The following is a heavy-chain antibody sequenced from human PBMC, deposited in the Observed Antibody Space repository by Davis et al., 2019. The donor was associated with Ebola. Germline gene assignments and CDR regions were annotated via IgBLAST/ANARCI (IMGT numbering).Heavy chain of an antibody. CDR2: ISGDNGDT. D-gene: IGHD2-2*02. J-gene: IGHJ5*02. Sequence: ASVKVSCKTSGYSFSSFGVTWVRQAPGQGLEWMGWISGDNGDTNYAQKFQGRVTMTTDTSTSTAYMELRSLRYDETAVYYCAKDYCSSTICYNLGRFDPWGQGTLVTVSS. V-gene: IGHV1-18*01. CDR3: AKDYCSSTICYNLGRFDP. CDR1: GYSFSSFG.